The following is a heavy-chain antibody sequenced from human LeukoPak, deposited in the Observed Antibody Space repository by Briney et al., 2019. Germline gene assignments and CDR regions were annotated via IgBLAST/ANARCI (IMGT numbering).Heavy chain of an antibody. CDR3: ARKQWLPYFDY. CDR2: IYSGGST. D-gene: IGHD6-19*01. CDR1: GFPFSSHV. Sequence: GGSLRLSCAASGFPFSSHVLSWVRQAPGKGLEWVSVIYSGGSTYYADSVKGRFTISRDNSKNTLYLQMNSLRAEDTAVYYCARKQWLPYFDYWGQGTLVTVSS. V-gene: IGHV3-66*01. J-gene: IGHJ4*02.